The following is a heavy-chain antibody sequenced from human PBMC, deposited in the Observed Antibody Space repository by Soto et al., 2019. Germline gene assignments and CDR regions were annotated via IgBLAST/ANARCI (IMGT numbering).Heavy chain of an antibody. CDR2: IIPIFGTA. J-gene: IGHJ6*02. D-gene: IGHD1-26*01. CDR3: ARDSQWELRGGNYYYGMDV. V-gene: IGHV1-69*01. CDR1: GGTFSSYA. Sequence: QVQLVQSGAEVKKPGSSVKVSCKASGGTFSSYAISWVRQAPGQGLEWMGGIIPIFGTANYAQKFQGRVKITADETTSTANMEQSSLRSEDTAVYYCARDSQWELRGGNYYYGMDVWGQGTTVTVSS.